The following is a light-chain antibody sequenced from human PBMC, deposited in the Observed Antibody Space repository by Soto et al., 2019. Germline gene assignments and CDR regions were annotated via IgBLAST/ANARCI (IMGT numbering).Light chain of an antibody. CDR3: CSWAGSNNFYF. V-gene: IGLV2-23*02. CDR1: SSDVGSYNL. CDR2: EVS. Sequence: QSVLTQPASVSGSPGQSITISCTGTSSDVGSYNLVSWYQQLPGKAPKLIIYEVSKRPSGVSNRFSGSKSGNTASLTISGLQAEDEADYYCCSWAGSNNFYFFGTGTKVTV. J-gene: IGLJ1*01.